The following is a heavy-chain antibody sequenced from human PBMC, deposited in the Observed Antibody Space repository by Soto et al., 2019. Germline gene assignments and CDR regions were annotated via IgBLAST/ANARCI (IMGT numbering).Heavy chain of an antibody. V-gene: IGHV3-23*01. CDR1: GFTFSSYA. CDR2: ISGSGGST. CDR3: AKVPPGGSSGWYYFDY. J-gene: IGHJ4*02. D-gene: IGHD6-19*01. Sequence: GVSLRLSCAASGFTFSSYAMSWVRQAPGKGLEWVSAISGSGGSTYYADSVKGRFTISRDNSKNTLYLQMNSLRAEDTAVYYCAKVPPGGSSGWYYFDYWGQGTLVTVSS.